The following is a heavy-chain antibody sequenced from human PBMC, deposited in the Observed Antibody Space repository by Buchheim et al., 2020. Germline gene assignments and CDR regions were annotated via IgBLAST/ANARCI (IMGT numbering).Heavy chain of an antibody. D-gene: IGHD6-19*01. CDR3: AKAGSSGWRFDY. Sequence: QVQLVESGGGVVQPGRSLRLSCAASGFTFSSYGMHWVRQAPGKGLEWVAVISYDGSNKYYADSVKGRFTISRDNSKNTLYLQMNSLRAEDTAVYYCAKAGSSGWRFDYWGQGTL. J-gene: IGHJ4*02. V-gene: IGHV3-30*18. CDR1: GFTFSSYG. CDR2: ISYDGSNK.